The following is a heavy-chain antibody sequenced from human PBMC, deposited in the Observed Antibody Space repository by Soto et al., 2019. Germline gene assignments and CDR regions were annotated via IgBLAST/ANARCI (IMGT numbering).Heavy chain of an antibody. V-gene: IGHV3-23*01. CDR1: GFTFNNFA. J-gene: IGHJ1*01. CDR3: AQAGWVS. D-gene: IGHD1-26*01. Sequence: EVQLLDSGGDLVQPGGSLRLSCVASGFTFNNFAMTWVRQAPGKGLEWVATIARNSAWAHYADSVKGRFTISRDTSLDTVSLLMNSLKPGDTAVYYCAQAGWVSGGQGTLVTVSS. CDR2: IARNSAWA.